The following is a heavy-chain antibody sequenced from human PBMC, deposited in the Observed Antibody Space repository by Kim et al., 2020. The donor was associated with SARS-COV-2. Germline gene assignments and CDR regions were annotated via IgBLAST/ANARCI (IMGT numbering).Heavy chain of an antibody. Sequence: GGSLRLSCAASRFTFSRYAMHWVRQSPGKGLEWVSAISFDGSKKHYADHVKGRFTVSRDNSENTLFLEINSLRPEDTAVYYCAKVADNCNSDDGLAMWG. J-gene: IGHJ3*02. CDR1: RFTFSRYA. CDR2: ISFDGSKK. CDR3: AKVADNCNSDDGLAM. V-gene: IGHV3-30*18. D-gene: IGHD2-15*01.